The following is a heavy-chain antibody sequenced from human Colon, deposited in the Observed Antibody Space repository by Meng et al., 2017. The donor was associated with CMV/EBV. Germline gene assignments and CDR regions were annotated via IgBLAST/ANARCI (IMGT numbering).Heavy chain of an antibody. CDR2: INSYAYNV. Sequence: GESLRLSCVVSGLTFGSSTMSWVRQAPGKGLEWVASINSYAYNVGYADSVKGRFTISRDNAKNSLYLQMNSLGAEDTAVYFCVREIRRAWFDPWGQGTLVTVSS. CDR1: GLTFGSST. V-gene: IGHV3-21*01. CDR3: VREIRRAWFDP. J-gene: IGHJ5*02.